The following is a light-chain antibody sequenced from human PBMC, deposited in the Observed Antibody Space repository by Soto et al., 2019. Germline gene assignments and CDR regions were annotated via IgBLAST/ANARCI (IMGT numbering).Light chain of an antibody. CDR3: QTWGTGPWV. CDR2: LNSDGSH. J-gene: IGLJ3*02. Sequence: QSVLTQSPSASASLGASVKLTCTLNSGHSSYAIAWHQQQPEKGPRYLMKLNSDGSHSKGDVIPDRFSGSSSGAERYLTISSLQSEDEADYYCQTWGTGPWVFGGGTKVTVL. CDR1: SGHSSYA. V-gene: IGLV4-69*01.